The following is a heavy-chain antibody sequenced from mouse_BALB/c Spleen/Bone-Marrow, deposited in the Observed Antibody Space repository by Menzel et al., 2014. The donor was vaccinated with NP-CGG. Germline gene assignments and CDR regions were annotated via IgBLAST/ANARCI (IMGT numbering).Heavy chain of an antibody. Sequence: VQLQQSGAELVGPGVSVKISCKGSGHTFTDYAMHWVKQSHAKSLEWIGVISTYYGDASYNQKFKGKATMTVDKSSSTAYMELARLTSEDSAIYYCARDAMDYWGQGTSVTVSS. V-gene: IGHV1S137*01. CDR3: ARDAMDY. CDR1: GHTFTDYA. J-gene: IGHJ4*01. CDR2: ISTYYGDA.